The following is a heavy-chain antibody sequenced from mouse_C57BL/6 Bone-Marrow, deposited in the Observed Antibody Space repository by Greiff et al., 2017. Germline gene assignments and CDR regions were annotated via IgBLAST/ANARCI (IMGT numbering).Heavy chain of an antibody. CDR2: INPSNGGT. J-gene: IGHJ3*01. CDR3: ARMRAY. V-gene: IGHV1-53*01. CDR1: GYTFTSYW. Sequence: QVQLQQPGTELVKPGASVKLSCKASGYTFTSYWMHWVKQRPGQGLAWIGNINPSNGGTNYNEKFQSKATLTVDKSSSTAYMQRSSLTSEDSAIYYCARMRAYWGQGTLVTVSA.